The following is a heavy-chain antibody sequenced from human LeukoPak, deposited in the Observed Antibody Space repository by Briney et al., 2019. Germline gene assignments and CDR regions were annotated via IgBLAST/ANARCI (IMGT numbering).Heavy chain of an antibody. Sequence: GGSLRLSCVASGFTCSTHWMRWVRPVPGKGLEWVANIKEDGSAKYYVDSVKGRFTISRDNAKKSLYLQMSSLRAEDSAVYYCASGYLDDFWSGHFWGQGTQVTVSS. CDR3: ASGYLDDFWSGHF. CDR1: GFTCSTHW. CDR2: IKEDGSAK. J-gene: IGHJ4*02. D-gene: IGHD3-3*01. V-gene: IGHV3-7*01.